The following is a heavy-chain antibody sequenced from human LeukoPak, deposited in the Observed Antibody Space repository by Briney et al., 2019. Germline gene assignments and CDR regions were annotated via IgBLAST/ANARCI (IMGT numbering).Heavy chain of an antibody. Sequence: GGSLRLSCAASGFTFTSYSMNWVRQAPGKGLEWVSTISGGGGSTYYADSVKGWFTISRDNSKNTLYLQMNSLRAEDTAVYYCAKETTLSSDFITLDYWGQGTLVTVSS. J-gene: IGHJ4*02. D-gene: IGHD6-25*01. CDR3: AKETTLSSDFITLDY. V-gene: IGHV3-23*01. CDR2: ISGGGGST. CDR1: GFTFTSYS.